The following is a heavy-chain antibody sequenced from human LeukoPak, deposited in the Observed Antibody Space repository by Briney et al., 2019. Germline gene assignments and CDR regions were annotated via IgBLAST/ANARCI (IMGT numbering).Heavy chain of an antibody. CDR2: IYYSGST. CDR3: ASEIRGSGMRCMDV. CDR1: GGSLVRYS. D-gene: IGHD5-12*01. Sequence: PESLSLTCPVSGGSLVRYSSSWVRQPPGKGLEWVGYIYYSGSTAYNTSPKRRATIPVETPKNQFTLNRSSVTAADTAGSYCASEIRGSGMRCMDVWGQRTTVTVSS. J-gene: IGHJ6*02. V-gene: IGHV4-59*01.